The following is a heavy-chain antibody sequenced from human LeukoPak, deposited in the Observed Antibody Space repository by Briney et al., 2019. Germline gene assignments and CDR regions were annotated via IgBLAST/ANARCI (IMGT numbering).Heavy chain of an antibody. Sequence: GASVKVSCKASGYTFTSYDINWVRQATGQGLEWMGWMNPNSGNTGYAQKFQGRVTMTRNTSISTAYMELSRLRSDDTAVYYCARVGVYDFWSGYTPYYYMDVWGKGTTVTVSS. J-gene: IGHJ6*03. V-gene: IGHV1-8*01. D-gene: IGHD3-3*01. CDR2: MNPNSGNT. CDR1: GYTFTSYD. CDR3: ARVGVYDFWSGYTPYYYMDV.